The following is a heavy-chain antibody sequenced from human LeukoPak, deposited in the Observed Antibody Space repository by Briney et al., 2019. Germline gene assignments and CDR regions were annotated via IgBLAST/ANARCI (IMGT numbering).Heavy chain of an antibody. J-gene: IGHJ4*02. Sequence: GGSLRLSCAASGFSFSNAWMTWVRQAPGKGLEWVGLIKSKTDGGTTDYAAPVKARFTISRDDSENRLYLQMKSLKIEDTAAYYCTTGYCSSISCYYFDYWGQGSLVTVSS. D-gene: IGHD2-2*01. CDR2: IKSKTDGGTT. CDR3: TTGYCSSISCYYFDY. V-gene: IGHV3-15*01. CDR1: GFSFSNAW.